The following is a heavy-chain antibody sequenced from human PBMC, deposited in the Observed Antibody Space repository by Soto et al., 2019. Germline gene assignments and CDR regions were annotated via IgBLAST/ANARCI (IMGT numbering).Heavy chain of an antibody. CDR3: TKELPHYGMDV. CDR1: GFAFSNAC. J-gene: IGHJ6*02. Sequence: XRFLRRSDAASGFAFSNACTSWVRQAPGKGLEWFGRIKSKTECGTTDYAAPVKGRFTISRDDSKNTLYLQMNSLKTEDTAVYYCTKELPHYGMDVWGQWTTVTVSS. CDR2: IKSKTECGTT. V-gene: IGHV3-15*01.